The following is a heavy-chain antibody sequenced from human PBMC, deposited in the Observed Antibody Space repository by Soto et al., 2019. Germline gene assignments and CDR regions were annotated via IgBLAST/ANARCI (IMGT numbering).Heavy chain of an antibody. V-gene: IGHV1-18*01. CDR1: GYTFTSYA. Sequence: QVQLVQSGAEVKKPGASVKVSCKASGYTFTSYAISWVRQALGQGLEWMGWISAYNGNTNYARRLQRRVTMTRYTSTTPAYMERSSLRYDDTAVYYCARSGPPAGYWGQGPLVTVSS. J-gene: IGHJ4*02. D-gene: IGHD3-10*01. CDR3: ARSGPPAGY. CDR2: ISAYNGNT.